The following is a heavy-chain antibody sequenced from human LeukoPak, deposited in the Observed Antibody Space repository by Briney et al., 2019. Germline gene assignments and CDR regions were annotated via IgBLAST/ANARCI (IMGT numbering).Heavy chain of an antibody. Sequence: GGSLRLSCAASGFTFSSYWMSWVRQAPGKGLEWVANVKQDGSEKYYVDSVKGRFTISRDNAKNSLYLQMNSLRAVDTAVYYCARTQTNSSGPTYYYYYYMDVWGKGTTVTVSS. CDR3: ARTQTNSSGPTYYYYYYMDV. CDR2: VKQDGSEK. D-gene: IGHD6-19*01. CDR1: GFTFSSYW. V-gene: IGHV3-7*01. J-gene: IGHJ6*03.